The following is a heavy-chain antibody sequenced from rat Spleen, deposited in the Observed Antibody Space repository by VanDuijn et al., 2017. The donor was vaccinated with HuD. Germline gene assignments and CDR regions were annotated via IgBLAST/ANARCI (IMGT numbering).Heavy chain of an antibody. CDR3: ARRGLGGFDF. D-gene: IGHD5-1*01. J-gene: IGHJ1*01. Sequence: EVQLVESGGGLVQPGRSLKLSCAASGFTFSNYDMAWVRQAPTKGLEWVATISYDGTTTSYRDSVKGRFTVSRDNAKSTLYLQMDSLRSEDTATYYCARRGLGGFDFWGPGTMVTVSS. V-gene: IGHV5-29*01. CDR2: ISYDGTTT. CDR1: GFTFSNYD.